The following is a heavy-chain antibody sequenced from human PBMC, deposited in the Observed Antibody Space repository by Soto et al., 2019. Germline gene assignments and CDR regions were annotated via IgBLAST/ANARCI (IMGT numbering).Heavy chain of an antibody. CDR2: IYTSGST. J-gene: IGHJ6*02. CDR1: GGSISSYY. V-gene: IGHV4-4*07. D-gene: IGHD3-9*01. CDR3: ARDSSDYDILTGYYGWDYYYYGMDV. Sequence: PSETLSLTCTVSGGSISSYYWSWIRQPAGKGLEWIGRIYTSGSTNYNPSLKSRVTMSVDTSKNQVSLKLSSVTAADTAVYYCARDSSDYDILTGYYGWDYYYYGMDVWGQGTTVTVSS.